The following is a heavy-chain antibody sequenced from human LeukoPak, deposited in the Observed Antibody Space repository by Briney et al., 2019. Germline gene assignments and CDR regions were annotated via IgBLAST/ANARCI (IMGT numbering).Heavy chain of an antibody. CDR1: GFTFSDYA. J-gene: IGHJ4*02. CDR3: ARGRYSGYDPFDY. V-gene: IGHV3-23*01. CDR2: IGAGGGTT. Sequence: GGSLRLSCAASGFTFSDYAMSWVRQAPGKGLEWVSAIGAGGGTTYYADSVKGRFTISRDNSKNTLYLQMNSLRAEDTAVYYCARGRYSGYDPFDYWGQGTLVTVSS. D-gene: IGHD5-12*01.